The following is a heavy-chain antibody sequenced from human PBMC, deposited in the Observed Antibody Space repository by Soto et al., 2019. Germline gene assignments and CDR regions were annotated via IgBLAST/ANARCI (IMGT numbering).Heavy chain of an antibody. Sequence: QVQLVESGGGVVQPGRSLRLSCAASGFTFSSYGMHWVRQAPGKGLEWVAVIWYDGSNKYYADSVKGRFTISRDNSKKEVYRQVNRVRGEDRDVFYCAREPPGYGGYDGKNWGQGTLVPVS. CDR1: GFTFSSYG. CDR3: AREPPGYGGYDGKN. D-gene: IGHD5-12*01. CDR2: IWYDGSNK. V-gene: IGHV3-33*01. J-gene: IGHJ4*02.